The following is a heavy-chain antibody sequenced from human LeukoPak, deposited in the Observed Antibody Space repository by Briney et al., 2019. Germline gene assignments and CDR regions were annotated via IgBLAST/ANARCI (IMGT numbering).Heavy chain of an antibody. CDR2: INPDSRGT. V-gene: IGHV1-2*02. D-gene: IGHD3-10*01. CDR3: ATPLRGFGELLLLTH. Sequence: EASVNLSFKSSGYTFTCCDMHWGRHAHGPGQELVGWINPDSRGTNYAQKFQGRVTMTRDTSISTAYMELSRLRSDDTAVYYCATPLRGFGELLLLTHWGQGTLVTVSS. J-gene: IGHJ4*02. CDR1: GYTFTCCD.